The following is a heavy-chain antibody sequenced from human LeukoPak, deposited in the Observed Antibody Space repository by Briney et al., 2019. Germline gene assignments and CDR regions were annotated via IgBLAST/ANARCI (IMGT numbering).Heavy chain of an antibody. V-gene: IGHV3-11*01. J-gene: IGHJ6*02. CDR1: GFTFSDYY. CDR3: AEELRGFDFWRCYPGYYGMDV. CDR2: ISSSGSTI. D-gene: IGHD3-3*01. Sequence: PGGSLRLSCAASGFTFSDYYMSWIRQAPGKGLEWVSYISSSGSTIYYADSVKGRFTISRDNAKNSLYLQMNSLRAEDTAVYYCAEELRGFDFWRCYPGYYGMDVWGQGTTVTVSS.